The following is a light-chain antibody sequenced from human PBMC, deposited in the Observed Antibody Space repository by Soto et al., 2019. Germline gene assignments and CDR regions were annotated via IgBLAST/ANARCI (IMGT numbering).Light chain of an antibody. CDR3: QPDYKSLFT. J-gene: IGKJ3*01. Sequence: DIQVTQSPSSLSASVGDRVTITCRASQSITTFLNWYQQKPGNAPKLLIYAASSLQTGVPSRFSGSGSGTDFTLTISSLQREDFAVYHCQPDYKSLFTFGPGTKVDIK. V-gene: IGKV1-39*01. CDR1: QSITTF. CDR2: AAS.